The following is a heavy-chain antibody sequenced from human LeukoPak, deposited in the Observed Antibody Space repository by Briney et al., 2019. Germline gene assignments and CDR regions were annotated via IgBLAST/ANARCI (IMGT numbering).Heavy chain of an antibody. CDR3: ARLGGRIAAAGPNFDY. CDR1: DYSISSGYY. CDR2: IYHSGST. J-gene: IGHJ4*02. D-gene: IGHD6-13*01. V-gene: IGHV4-38-2*01. Sequence: SETLSLTCAVSDYSISSGYYWGWIRQPPGEGLEWIGSIYHSGSTYYNPSLKSRVTISVDTSKNQFSLKLSSVTAADTAVYYCARLGGRIAAAGPNFDYWGQGTLVTVSS.